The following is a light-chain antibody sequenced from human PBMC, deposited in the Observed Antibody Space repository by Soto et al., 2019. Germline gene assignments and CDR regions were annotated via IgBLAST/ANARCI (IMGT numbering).Light chain of an antibody. V-gene: IGKV1-13*02. J-gene: IGKJ4*01. CDR2: DAS. CDR1: QGISSA. Sequence: AIQLTQSPSSLSASVGDRVTITCRASQGISSALAWYQQKPGKAPKLLIYDASSLESGVPSRFSGSGSGTDFTPTISSLQPEDFASSDCQPFNSYHLFGGGTKVEIK. CDR3: QPFNSYHL.